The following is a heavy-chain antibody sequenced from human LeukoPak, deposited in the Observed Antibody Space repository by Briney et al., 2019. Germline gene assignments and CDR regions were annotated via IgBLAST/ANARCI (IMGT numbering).Heavy chain of an antibody. CDR1: GFIFRNYY. Sequence: GGSLRLSCAASGFIFRNYYMSWVRQAPGKGLEWVSAINGSGNSTYYADSVQGRFTISRDNSKNTLYLQMNSLRAEDTAVYYCASRGSVSYWGQGTLVTVSS. CDR2: INGSGNST. D-gene: IGHD3-10*01. J-gene: IGHJ4*02. CDR3: ASRGSVSY. V-gene: IGHV3-23*01.